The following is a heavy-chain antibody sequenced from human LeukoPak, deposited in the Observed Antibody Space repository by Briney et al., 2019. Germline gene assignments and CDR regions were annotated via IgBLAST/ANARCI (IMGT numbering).Heavy chain of an antibody. V-gene: IGHV1-69*05. CDR1: GGTFSSYA. D-gene: IGHD6-19*01. CDR3: ARTDYHGSGWYGDFDY. J-gene: IGHJ4*02. CDR2: IIPIFGTA. Sequence: SVKVSCKASGGTFSSYAISWVRQAPGQGLEWMGGIIPIFGTANYAKKFQGRVTITTDEFTSTAYMELSSLRSEDTAVYYYARTDYHGSGWYGDFDYWGQGTLVTVSS.